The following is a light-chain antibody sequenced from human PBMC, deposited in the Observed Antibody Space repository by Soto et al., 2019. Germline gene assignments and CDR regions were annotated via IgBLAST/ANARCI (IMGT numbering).Light chain of an antibody. V-gene: IGKV3-11*01. J-gene: IGKJ2*01. CDR1: QSVSTY. CDR2: DAS. CDR3: QQRSNWPPMYT. Sequence: EIVLTQSPATLSLSPGERATLSCRASQSVSTYLAWYQHKPGQAPRLLIYDASNRATGIPARFSGSGSETDFTLTISILEPEDFAVYYCQQRSNWPPMYTFGQGTKLEIK.